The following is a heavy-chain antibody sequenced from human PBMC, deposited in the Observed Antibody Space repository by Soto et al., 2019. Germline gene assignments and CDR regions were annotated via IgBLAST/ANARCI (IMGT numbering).Heavy chain of an antibody. D-gene: IGHD1-26*01. J-gene: IGHJ4*02. CDR2: IIPIFHTS. CDR3: ARTLVGSVTRFFDY. Sequence: ASVKVSCKASGGNFKNYAFSWVRQAPGQGLEFMGGIIPIFHTSNYAQRFQGRVTITADESTSTAYMELRSLTSEDTAVYYCARTLVGSVTRFFDYWGRGTLVTVSS. V-gene: IGHV1-69*13. CDR1: GGNFKNYA.